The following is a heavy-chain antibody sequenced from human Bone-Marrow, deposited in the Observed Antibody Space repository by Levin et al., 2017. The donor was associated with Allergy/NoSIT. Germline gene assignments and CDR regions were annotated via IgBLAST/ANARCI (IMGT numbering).Heavy chain of an antibody. Sequence: RAGGSLRLSCAASGLIFSNYAMNWVRQAPGKGLEWVSQISGSGSNTHYADSVRGRFTFSRDNSNNTVYLQMNSLRADDTAVYYCAGYDTSGYHSPFDYWGQGTLVTVSS. V-gene: IGHV3-23*01. CDR2: ISGSGSNT. CDR3: AGYDTSGYHSPFDY. CDR1: GLIFSNYA. J-gene: IGHJ4*02. D-gene: IGHD3-22*01.